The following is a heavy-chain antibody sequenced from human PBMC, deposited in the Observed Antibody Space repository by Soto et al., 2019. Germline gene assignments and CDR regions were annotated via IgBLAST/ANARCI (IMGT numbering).Heavy chain of an antibody. CDR3: AKDQGIVVATYFDY. CDR2: ISYEGSNK. CDR1: GFTFSSYG. D-gene: IGHD3-22*01. V-gene: IGHV3-30*18. J-gene: IGHJ4*02. Sequence: GGSLRLSCAVSGFTFSSYGMHWVRQAQGKGLEWVAVISYEGSNKYYADSVKGRFTISRDNSKNTLYLQMNSPRSEDTAVYYCAKDQGIVVATYFDYWGQGTLVTVSS.